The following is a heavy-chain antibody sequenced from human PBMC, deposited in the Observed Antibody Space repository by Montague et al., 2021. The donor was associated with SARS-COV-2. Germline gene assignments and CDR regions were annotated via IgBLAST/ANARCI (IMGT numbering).Heavy chain of an antibody. Sequence: SETLSLTCTVSGGPISSYYWSWIRQPPGKGLEWIGEINHSGSTNYNPSLKSRVTISVDTSKNQFSLKLSSVTAADTAVYYCARERYSFSLTRGSTWFDPWGQGTLVTVSS. CDR2: INHSGST. D-gene: IGHD3-9*01. J-gene: IGHJ5*02. CDR3: ARERYSFSLTRGSTWFDP. CDR1: GGPISSYY. V-gene: IGHV4-34*01.